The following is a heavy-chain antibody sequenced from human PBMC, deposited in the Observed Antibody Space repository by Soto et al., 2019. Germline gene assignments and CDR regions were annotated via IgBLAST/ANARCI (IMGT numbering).Heavy chain of an antibody. CDR3: ARVRHYDFWSGYAYYFDY. V-gene: IGHV3-11*06. J-gene: IGHJ4*02. CDR2: ISSSSSYT. D-gene: IGHD3-3*01. Sequence: GGSLRLSCAASGLTFSDYYMSWIRQAPGKGLEWVSYISSSSSYTNYADSVKGRFTISRDNAKNSLYLQMNSLRAEDTAVYYCARVRHYDFWSGYAYYFDYWGQGTLVTVSS. CDR1: GLTFSDYY.